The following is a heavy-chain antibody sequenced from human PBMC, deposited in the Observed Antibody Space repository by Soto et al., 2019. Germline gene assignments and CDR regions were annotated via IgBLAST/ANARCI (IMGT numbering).Heavy chain of an antibody. Sequence: ASVKVSCKASGYTFTSYYMHWVRQAPGQGLEWMGIINPSGGSTSYAQKFQGRVTMTRDTSTSTVYMELSSLRSEDTAVYYCARVFSGYDRKYYYGMDVWGQGTTVTVSS. D-gene: IGHD5-12*01. CDR1: GYTFTSYY. CDR3: ARVFSGYDRKYYYGMDV. V-gene: IGHV1-46*01. J-gene: IGHJ6*02. CDR2: INPSGGST.